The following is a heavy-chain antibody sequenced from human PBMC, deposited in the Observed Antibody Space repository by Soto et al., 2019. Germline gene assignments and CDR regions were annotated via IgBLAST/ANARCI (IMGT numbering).Heavy chain of an antibody. D-gene: IGHD2-2*01. J-gene: IGHJ3*02. CDR1: GFTFSSYA. CDR2: ISSNGGST. CDR3: ARALYATARALDI. V-gene: IGHV3-64*01. Sequence: PGGSLRLSWAASGFTFSSYAMHWVRQAPGKGLEYVSAISSNGGSTYYANSVKGRFTISRDNSKNTLYLQMGSLRAEDMAVYYCARALYATARALDIRGQGTMVTVSS.